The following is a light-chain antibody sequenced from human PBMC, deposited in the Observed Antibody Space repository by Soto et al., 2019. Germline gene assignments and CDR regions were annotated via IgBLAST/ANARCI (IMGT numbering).Light chain of an antibody. J-gene: IGLJ1*01. CDR1: SGHSSYA. CDR2: LNSDGSH. Sequence: QAVVTQSPSASASLGASVKLTCTLSSGHSSYAIAWHQQQPEKGPRYLMKLNSDGSHSKGDGIPDRFSGSSSGAERYLTISSLQSEDEADYYCAAWDDSLSGPGVFGTGTKVTVL. CDR3: AAWDDSLSGPGV. V-gene: IGLV4-69*01.